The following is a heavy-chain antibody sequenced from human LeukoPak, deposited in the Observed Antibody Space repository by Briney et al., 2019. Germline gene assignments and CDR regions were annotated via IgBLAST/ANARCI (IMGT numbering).Heavy chain of an antibody. Sequence: ASVKVSCKASGYTFNSHGISWVRQAPGQGLEWMGWISVYNGNTNYAQKLQGRVTMTTDTSTSIAYMELRSLRSEDTAVYYCATSHSYDYVWGSYRIFDYWGQGTLVTVS. CDR1: GYTFNSHG. CDR2: ISVYNGNT. CDR3: ATSHSYDYVWGSYRIFDY. D-gene: IGHD3-16*02. V-gene: IGHV1-18*01. J-gene: IGHJ4*02.